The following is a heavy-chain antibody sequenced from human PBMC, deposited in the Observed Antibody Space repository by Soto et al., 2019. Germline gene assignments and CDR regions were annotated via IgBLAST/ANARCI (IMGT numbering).Heavy chain of an antibody. CDR1: GGSISSSSYY. CDR3: AKDGVQYMIVVFSYFDY. CDR2: ISGSGGST. Sequence: ETLSLTCTVSGGSISSSSYYWGWIRQPPGKGLEWVSAISGSGGSTYYADSVKGRFTISRDNSKNTLYLQMNSLRAEDTAVYYCAKDGVQYMIVVFSYFDYWGQGTLVTVSS. D-gene: IGHD3-22*01. V-gene: IGHV3-23*01. J-gene: IGHJ4*02.